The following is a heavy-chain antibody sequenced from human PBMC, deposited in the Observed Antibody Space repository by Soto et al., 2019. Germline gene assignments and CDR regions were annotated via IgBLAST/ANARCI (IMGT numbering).Heavy chain of an antibody. CDR2: ISGSGGST. V-gene: IGHV3-23*01. D-gene: IGHD2-2*02. CDR1: GFTFSSYA. J-gene: IGHJ4*02. Sequence: EVPLLESGGGLVQPGGSLRLSCAASGFTFSSYAMSWVRQAPGKGLEWVSAISGSGGSTYYADSVKGRFTISRDNFXNTLYLQMNSLRAEDTAVYYCATDWLQPLLYPLGGWGQGTLVTVSS. CDR3: ATDWLQPLLYPLGG.